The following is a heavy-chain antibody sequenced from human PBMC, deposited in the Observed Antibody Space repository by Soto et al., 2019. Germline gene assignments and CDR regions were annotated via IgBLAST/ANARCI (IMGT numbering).Heavy chain of an antibody. Sequence: EVQLVESGGGLVKPGGSLRLSCAASGFIFSSYSMNWVRQAPGKGLEWVSSIRSSSSYIHYADSVRGRFTISRDNANNSLYLQMNSLRAEDTAVYYCARDQMATINVDSWGQGTLVTVSS. J-gene: IGHJ4*02. CDR2: IRSSSSYI. CDR3: ARDQMATINVDS. V-gene: IGHV3-21*06. CDR1: GFIFSSYS. D-gene: IGHD5-12*01.